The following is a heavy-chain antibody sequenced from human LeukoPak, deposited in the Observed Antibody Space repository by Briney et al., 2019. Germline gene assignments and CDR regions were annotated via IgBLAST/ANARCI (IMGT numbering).Heavy chain of an antibody. CDR2: FDPEKSER. CDR3: ATGNSLGYCKGGRCFNY. Sequence: ASVKVSCKVSGDTLSELPMHWVRQAPGKGLEWMGGFDPEKSERIYAQNLRGRVTMTEETSTDTAFLELSSLASEDTAVYYCATGNSLGYCKGGRCFNYWGQGTQVIVSS. V-gene: IGHV1-24*01. CDR1: GDTLSELP. J-gene: IGHJ4*02. D-gene: IGHD2-15*01.